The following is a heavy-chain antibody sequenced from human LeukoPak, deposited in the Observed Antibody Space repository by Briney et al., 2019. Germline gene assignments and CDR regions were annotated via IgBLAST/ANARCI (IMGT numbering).Heavy chain of an antibody. V-gene: IGHV1-18*01. Sequence: ASVKVSCKASGYTFTSYGISWVRQAPGQGLEWMGWISAYNGNTNYAQKLQGRVTMTTDTSTSTAYMELRSLRSDDTAVYYCAREAVGLYCYGSDPTDRFDPWGQGTLVTVSS. CDR2: ISAYNGNT. D-gene: IGHD3-10*01. J-gene: IGHJ5*02. CDR3: AREAVGLYCYGSDPTDRFDP. CDR1: GYTFTSYG.